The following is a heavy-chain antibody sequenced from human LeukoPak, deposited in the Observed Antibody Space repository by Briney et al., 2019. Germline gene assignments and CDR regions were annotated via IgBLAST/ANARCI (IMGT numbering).Heavy chain of an antibody. V-gene: IGHV4-34*01. Sequence: PSETLSLTCAVYVGSFSDYYWSWIRQPPGKGLEWIGEINHSGSTNYNPSLKSRVTISVDTSKNQFSLKLSSVTAADTAVYYCASQPIFGVVNYFDYWGQGTLVTVSS. CDR1: VGSFSDYY. D-gene: IGHD3-3*01. CDR2: INHSGST. J-gene: IGHJ4*02. CDR3: ASQPIFGVVNYFDY.